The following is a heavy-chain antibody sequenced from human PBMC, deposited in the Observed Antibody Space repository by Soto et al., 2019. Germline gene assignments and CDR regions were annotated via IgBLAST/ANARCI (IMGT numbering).Heavy chain of an antibody. CDR1: GFTFSHHY. D-gene: IGHD3-10*01. J-gene: IGHJ4*02. Sequence: GGSLRLSCAASGFTFSHHYMDWVRQAPGKGLEWVGRIRNKANNYTTNYAASVKGRFTISRDDSKNSLYLQVNSLKTEDTAVYYCTRVKLLGFGVVPRSNERASDYWGQGTLVTVPS. CDR2: IRNKANNYTT. CDR3: TRVKLLGFGVVPRSNERASDY. V-gene: IGHV3-72*01.